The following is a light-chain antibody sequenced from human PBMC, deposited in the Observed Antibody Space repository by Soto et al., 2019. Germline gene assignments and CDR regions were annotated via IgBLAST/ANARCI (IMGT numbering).Light chain of an antibody. V-gene: IGLV2-23*02. Sequence: QSALTQPASVSGSPGQSITISCTGTSSDVGSYNLVSWYQQHPTKAPKLMIYEVSERPSGVSNRFSGSKSDNTASLTISGLQAEDEADYYCCSYAGSSTLAVFGGGTQLNVL. CDR1: SSDVGSYNL. J-gene: IGLJ7*01. CDR3: CSYAGSSTLAV. CDR2: EVS.